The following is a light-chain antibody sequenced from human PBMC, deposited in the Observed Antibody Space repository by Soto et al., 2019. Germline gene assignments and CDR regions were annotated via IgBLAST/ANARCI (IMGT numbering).Light chain of an antibody. CDR3: SLYTSSTFYV. CDR1: SSDVGYYNR. J-gene: IGLJ1*01. CDR2: EVS. V-gene: IGLV2-18*01. Sequence: QSALTQPPSVSGSPGQSVTISCTGTSSDVGYYNRVSWYQQPPGTAPKLLIYEVSNRPSGVPDRFSGSKSDNTASLTISGLQAEDEADYYCSLYTSSTFYVFGTGTKVTVL.